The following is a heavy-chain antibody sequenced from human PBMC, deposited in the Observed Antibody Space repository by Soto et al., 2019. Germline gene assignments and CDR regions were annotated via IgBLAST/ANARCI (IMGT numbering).Heavy chain of an antibody. CDR1: GYSFTSYW. CDR3: ARRKFYYDSSGYYPTPFDY. D-gene: IGHD3-22*01. Sequence: GESLKISCKGSGYSFTSYWIGWVRQMPGKGLEWMGIIYPGDSDTRYSPSFQGQVTISADKSISTAYLQWSSLKASDTAMYYCARRKFYYDSSGYYPTPFDYWGQGTLVTVSS. CDR2: IYPGDSDT. V-gene: IGHV5-51*01. J-gene: IGHJ4*02.